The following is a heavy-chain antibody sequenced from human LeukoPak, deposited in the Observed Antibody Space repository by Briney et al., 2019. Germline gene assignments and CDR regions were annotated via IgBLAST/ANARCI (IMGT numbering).Heavy chain of an antibody. CDR2: IIPIFGTA. D-gene: IGHD3-9*01. CDR1: GGTFSSYA. CDR3: ARARAGDILTGYYPPGAFDI. J-gene: IGHJ3*02. Sequence: SVKVSCKASGGTFSSYAISWVRQAPGQGLEWMGGIIPIFGTANYAQKFQGRVTITADKSTSTAYMELSSLRSEDTAVYYCARARAGDILTGYYPPGAFDIWGQGTMVTVSS. V-gene: IGHV1-69*06.